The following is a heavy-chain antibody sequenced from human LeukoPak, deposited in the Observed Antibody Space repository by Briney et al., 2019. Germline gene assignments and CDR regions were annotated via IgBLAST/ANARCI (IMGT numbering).Heavy chain of an antibody. D-gene: IGHD2-21*01. V-gene: IGHV3-21*01. Sequence: GGSLRLSCAASGFTFSSYSMNWVRQAPGKGLEWVSSISSSSSYIYYADSVKGRFTISRDNAKNSLYLQMNSLRAEDTAVYYCARVWQDYSGVDYWGQGTLVTVSS. CDR3: ARVWQDYSGVDY. CDR2: ISSSSSYI. J-gene: IGHJ4*02. CDR1: GFTFSSYS.